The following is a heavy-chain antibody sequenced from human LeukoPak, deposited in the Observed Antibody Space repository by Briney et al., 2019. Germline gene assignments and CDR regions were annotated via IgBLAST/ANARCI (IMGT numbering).Heavy chain of an antibody. V-gene: IGHV4-39*01. CDR1: GGSISSSSYY. Sequence: PSETLSLTCTVSGGSISSSSYYWGWIRQPPGKGLEWIGSIYYSGSTYYNPSLKSRVTISVDTSKNQFSLKLSSVTAADTAVYYCARLQPYYYDSSGYYGIWGQGTMVTVSS. D-gene: IGHD3-22*01. CDR3: ARLQPYYYDSSGYYGI. J-gene: IGHJ3*02. CDR2: IYYSGST.